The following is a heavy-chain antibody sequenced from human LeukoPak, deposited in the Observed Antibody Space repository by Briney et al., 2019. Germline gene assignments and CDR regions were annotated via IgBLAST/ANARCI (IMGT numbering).Heavy chain of an antibody. Sequence: PGRSLRLSCAASGFTFSSYGMHWVRQAPGKGLEWVAVISYDGSNKNYADSVKGRFTISRDNSKNTLYLQMNSLRAEDTAVYYCANGGSSGWYRWGQGTLVTVSS. CDR1: GFTFSSYG. D-gene: IGHD6-19*01. V-gene: IGHV3-30*18. J-gene: IGHJ4*02. CDR3: ANGGSSGWYR. CDR2: ISYDGSNK.